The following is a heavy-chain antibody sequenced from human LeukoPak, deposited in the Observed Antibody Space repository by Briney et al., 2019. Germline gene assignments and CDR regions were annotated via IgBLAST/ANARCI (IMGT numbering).Heavy chain of an antibody. Sequence: SETLSLTCTVSGGSISSYYWSWIRQPPGKGLEWIGYIYYSGSTNYNPSLKSRVTISVDTSKNQFSLKLSSVTAADTAVYYCASYTYYYDSSGYLLSYFDYRGQGTLVTVSS. CDR1: GGSISSYY. V-gene: IGHV4-59*08. D-gene: IGHD3-22*01. CDR3: ASYTYYYDSSGYLLSYFDY. J-gene: IGHJ4*02. CDR2: IYYSGST.